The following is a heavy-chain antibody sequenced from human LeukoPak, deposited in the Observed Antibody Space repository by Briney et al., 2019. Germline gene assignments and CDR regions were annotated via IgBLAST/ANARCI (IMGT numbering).Heavy chain of an antibody. CDR1: GFTFSSYG. V-gene: IGHV3-30*03. D-gene: IGHD5-18*01. Sequence: PGRSLSLSCAASGFTFSSYGMHWVRQAPGKGLEWVAVISYDGSNKYYADSVKGRFTISRDNSKNTLYLQMNSLRAEDTAVYYCARGGGYSYGYYYFDYWGQGTLVTVSS. J-gene: IGHJ4*02. CDR3: ARGGGYSYGYYYFDY. CDR2: ISYDGSNK.